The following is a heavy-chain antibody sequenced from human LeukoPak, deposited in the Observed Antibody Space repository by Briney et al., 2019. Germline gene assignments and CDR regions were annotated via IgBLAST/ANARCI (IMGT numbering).Heavy chain of an antibody. Sequence: GGSLRLSCAASGFTFSSYGMHWVRQAPGKGLEWVAVIWYDGSNKYYADSVKGRFTISRDNSKNTLYLQMNSLRAEDTAVYYCARGRLYYDSSGYSNHFDYWGQGTLVTVSS. V-gene: IGHV3-33*01. CDR3: ARGRLYYDSSGYSNHFDY. CDR2: IWYDGSNK. CDR1: GFTFSSYG. J-gene: IGHJ4*02. D-gene: IGHD3-22*01.